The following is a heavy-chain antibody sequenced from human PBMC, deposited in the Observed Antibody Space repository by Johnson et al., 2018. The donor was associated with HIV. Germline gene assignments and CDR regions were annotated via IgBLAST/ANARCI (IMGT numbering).Heavy chain of an antibody. CDR3: ARGHGGPNPYDVCDI. CDR2: IRYDGSNK. CDR1: GFTFSSYG. J-gene: IGHJ3*02. D-gene: IGHD4-23*01. V-gene: IGHV3-30*02. Sequence: QVQLVESGGGLVKPEGSLRLSCAASGFTFSSYGMHWVRQAPGKGLEWVAFIRYDGSNKYYADSVMGRFTISRDNSKNTRYLQMNSLRPEDTAVYFCARGHGGPNPYDVCDIWGQGTMVTVSS.